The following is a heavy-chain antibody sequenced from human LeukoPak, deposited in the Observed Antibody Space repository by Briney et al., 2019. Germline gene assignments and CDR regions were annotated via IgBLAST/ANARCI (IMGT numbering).Heavy chain of an antibody. D-gene: IGHD3-10*01. CDR1: GFTFSSYA. J-gene: IGHJ3*02. Sequence: GGSLRLSCAASGFTFSSYAMSWVRQAPGKGLEWVSAISGSGGSTYYADSVKGRFTISRDNSKNTLYLQMNSLRAEDTAVYYCAKASIIARLLWFGELSPGAFDIWGQGTMVTVSS. CDR2: ISGSGGST. V-gene: IGHV3-23*01. CDR3: AKASIIARLLWFGELSPGAFDI.